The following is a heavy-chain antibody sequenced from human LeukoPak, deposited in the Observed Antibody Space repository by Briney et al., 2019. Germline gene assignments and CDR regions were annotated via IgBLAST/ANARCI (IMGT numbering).Heavy chain of an antibody. V-gene: IGHV7-4-1*02. CDR2: INTNTGNP. D-gene: IGHD3-10*01. J-gene: IGHJ4*02. CDR3: ARGPTPHGSGSYYTAIDY. Sequence: ASVKVSSKASGYTFTSYAMNWVRQAPGQGLEWMGWINTNTGNPTYAQGFTGRLVFSLDTSVSTAYLQISSLKAEDTAVYYCARGPTPHGSGSYYTAIDYWGQGTLVTVSS. CDR1: GYTFTSYA.